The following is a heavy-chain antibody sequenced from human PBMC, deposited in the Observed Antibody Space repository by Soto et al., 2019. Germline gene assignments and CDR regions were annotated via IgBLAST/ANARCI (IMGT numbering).Heavy chain of an antibody. CDR1: GGTFSSYA. Sequence: QVQLVQSGAEVKKPGSSVKVSCKASGGTFSSYAISWVRQAPGQGLEWMGGIIPIFGTANYAQKCQGRVTITADKDTSTAYMELSSLRSEDTAVYYCGSIAVAGHFDYWGQGTLVTVSS. J-gene: IGHJ4*02. V-gene: IGHV1-69*06. CDR2: IIPIFGTA. CDR3: GSIAVAGHFDY. D-gene: IGHD6-19*01.